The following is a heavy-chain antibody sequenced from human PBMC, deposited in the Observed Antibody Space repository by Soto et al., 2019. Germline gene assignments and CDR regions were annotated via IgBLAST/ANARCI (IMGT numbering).Heavy chain of an antibody. CDR3: AKDLDGYCSSTSCYSPWFDP. CDR2: ISYDGSNK. J-gene: IGHJ5*02. Sequence: GGSLRLSCAASGFTFSSYGMHWVRQAPGKGLEWVAVISYDGSNKYYADSVKGRFTISRDNSKNTLYLQMNSLRAEDTAVYYCAKDLDGYCSSTSCYSPWFDPWGQGTLVTVSS. V-gene: IGHV3-30*18. D-gene: IGHD2-2*03. CDR1: GFTFSSYG.